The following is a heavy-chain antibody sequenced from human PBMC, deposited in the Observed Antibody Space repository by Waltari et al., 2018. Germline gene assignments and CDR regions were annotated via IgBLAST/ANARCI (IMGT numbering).Heavy chain of an antibody. V-gene: IGHV3-30*02. J-gene: IGHJ4*02. CDR3: VKDFGYYDYWSGGFDY. D-gene: IGHD3-3*01. Sequence: QVQLVESGGGVVQPGGSLRLSCRASGFDFHKYGMHWVRQAPGKGLEWVAFLRFDGSNIYYADSVEGRFTISRDNSKSTVYLQMSSLGAEDTALYYCVKDFGYYDYWSGGFDYWGQGTLVTVSS. CDR2: LRFDGSNI. CDR1: GFDFHKYG.